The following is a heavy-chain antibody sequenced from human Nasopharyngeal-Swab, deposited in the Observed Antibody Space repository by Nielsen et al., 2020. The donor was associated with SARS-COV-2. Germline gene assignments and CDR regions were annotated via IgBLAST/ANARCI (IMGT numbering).Heavy chain of an antibody. D-gene: IGHD1-7*01. Sequence: ASVKVSCKASGYTFTSYYLHWVRQAPGQGLEWMGIINPTDGSTSYAQKFEGRVTMTRVTSTGTVYMELNSLRSEDTAVYYCARVLPFRITGTSGMDVWGQGTTGTVSS. CDR2: INPTDGST. J-gene: IGHJ6*02. V-gene: IGHV1-46*01. CDR3: ARVLPFRITGTSGMDV. CDR1: GYTFTSYY.